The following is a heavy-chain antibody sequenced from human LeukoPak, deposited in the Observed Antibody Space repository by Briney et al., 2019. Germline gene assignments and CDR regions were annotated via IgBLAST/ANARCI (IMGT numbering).Heavy chain of an antibody. CDR3: ARGVSPYSSSWFEYYYYMDV. CDR1: GGSISSYY. Sequence: PSETLSLTCTVSGGSISSYYWSWIRQPAGKGLEWIGRIYTSGSTNYNPSLKSRVTMSVDTSKNQSSLKLSSVTAADTAVYYCARGVSPYSSSWFEYYYYMDVWGKGTTVTVSS. CDR2: IYTSGST. J-gene: IGHJ6*03. D-gene: IGHD6-13*01. V-gene: IGHV4-4*07.